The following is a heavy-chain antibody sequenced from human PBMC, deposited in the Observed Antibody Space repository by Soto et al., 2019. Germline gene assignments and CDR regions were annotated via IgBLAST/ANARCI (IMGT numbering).Heavy chain of an antibody. J-gene: IGHJ4*02. V-gene: IGHV4-59*01. Sequence: SETLSLTCTVSGGSISSYYWSWIRQPPGKGLEWIGYIYYSGSTNYNPSLKSRVTISVDTSKNQFSLKLSSVTAADTAVYYCARGNGYCSGGSCLTFDYWGQGTLVTVSS. CDR1: GGSISSYY. CDR2: IYYSGST. CDR3: ARGNGYCSGGSCLTFDY. D-gene: IGHD2-15*01.